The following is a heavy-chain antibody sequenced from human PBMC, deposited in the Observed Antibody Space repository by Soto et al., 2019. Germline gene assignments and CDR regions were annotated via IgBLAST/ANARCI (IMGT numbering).Heavy chain of an antibody. J-gene: IGHJ5*02. CDR1: GGSVRCNS. CDR3: ARLYCSNTSCTGFDP. V-gene: IGHV4-59*02. Sequence: SETLSLTCSVSGGSVRCNSWTWIRHPPGKGLEWVGFLYSSGSTIYNPSLKSRVTLSLDTSKNQFSLKLSSVTAADTAMYFCARLYCSNTSCTGFDPWGQGTLVTVSS. CDR2: LYSSGST. D-gene: IGHD2-2*01.